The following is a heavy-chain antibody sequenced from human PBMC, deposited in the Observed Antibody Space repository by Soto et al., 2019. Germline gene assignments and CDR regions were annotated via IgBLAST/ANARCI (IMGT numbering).Heavy chain of an antibody. CDR2: IRQDGGEK. J-gene: IGHJ3*02. Sequence: GGSLRLSCRASGYTFSNYYIIWVRQAPGKGLEWVANIRQDGGEKYYVDSVKGRFTISRDNTQNSMYLQMKSLRAEDTAIYYCAKGLVVVVALIHDAFDIWGQGTMVTVSS. CDR3: AKGLVVVVALIHDAFDI. V-gene: IGHV3-7*03. CDR1: GYTFSNYY. D-gene: IGHD2-15*01.